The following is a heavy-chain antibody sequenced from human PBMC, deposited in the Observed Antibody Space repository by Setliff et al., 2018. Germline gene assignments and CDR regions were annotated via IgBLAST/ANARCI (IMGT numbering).Heavy chain of an antibody. CDR1: GGSFSDYY. CDR3: ARSPGWIPWFDS. CDR2: IYSGGSI. D-gene: IGHD5-18*01. V-gene: IGHV3-66*02. Sequence: PSETLSLTCGASGGSFSDYYWSWIRQTPGKGLEWVSVIYSGGSIYYADSVKGRFTISRDNSKNTLYLQMNSLRPEDTAVYYCARSPGWIPWFDSWGQGTLVTVSS. J-gene: IGHJ5*01.